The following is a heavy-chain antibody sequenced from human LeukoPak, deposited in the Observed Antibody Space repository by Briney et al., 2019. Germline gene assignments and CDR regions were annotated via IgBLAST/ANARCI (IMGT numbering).Heavy chain of an antibody. CDR3: ARAWESIAGYYFDY. CDR1: GGTFSSYA. J-gene: IGHJ4*02. CDR2: IIPIFGTA. V-gene: IGHV1-69*05. D-gene: IGHD1-26*01. Sequence: SVKVSCKASGGTFSSYAICWGRQAPGQGLEWMGGIIPIFGTANYAQKFQGRVTITTDESTSTAYMELSSLRSEDTAVYYCARAWESIAGYYFDYWGQGTLVTVSS.